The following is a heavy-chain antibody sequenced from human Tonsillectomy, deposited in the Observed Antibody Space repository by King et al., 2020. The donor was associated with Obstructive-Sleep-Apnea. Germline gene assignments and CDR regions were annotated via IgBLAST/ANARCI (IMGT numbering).Heavy chain of an antibody. CDR3: ARDSSYTATFDY. CDR1: GFTFSSYS. J-gene: IGHJ4*02. D-gene: IGHD5-18*01. Sequence: VQLVESGGGLVKPGGSLRLSCAASGFTFSSYSMNWVRQAPGKWLEWGASLSSSSSYIYYADSVKGRFTISRDNAKNSLYLQMNSLRAEDTAVYYCARDSSYTATFDYWGQGTLVTVSS. V-gene: IGHV3-21*01. CDR2: LSSSSSYI.